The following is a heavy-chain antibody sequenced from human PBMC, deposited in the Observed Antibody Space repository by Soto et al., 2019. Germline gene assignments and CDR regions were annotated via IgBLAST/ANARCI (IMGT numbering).Heavy chain of an antibody. CDR3: ARQAYFGSGTYYSDY. CDR1: GFNFISYW. D-gene: IGHD3-10*01. Sequence: GESLKISCKASGFNFISYWIAWVRQMPGKGLEWMGIIYPGDSDATYSPSFEGQVTFSVDKSITTAYLQWISLKASDTAMYYCARQAYFGSGTYYSDYWGQGTQVTVSS. V-gene: IGHV5-51*01. J-gene: IGHJ4*02. CDR2: IYPGDSDA.